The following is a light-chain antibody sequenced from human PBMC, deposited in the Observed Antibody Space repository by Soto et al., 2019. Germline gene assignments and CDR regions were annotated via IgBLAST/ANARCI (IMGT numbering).Light chain of an antibody. CDR1: TGAVTSGHY. CDR2: DTS. J-gene: IGLJ3*02. CDR3: LLSYSGARV. Sequence: QAVVTQEPSLTVSPGGTVTLTCGSSTGAVTSGHYPYWFQQKPGQAPRTLTYDTSSRHSWTPARFSGSLLGGKAALTLSGAQPEDEADYYCLLSYSGARVFGGGTQLTVL. V-gene: IGLV7-46*01.